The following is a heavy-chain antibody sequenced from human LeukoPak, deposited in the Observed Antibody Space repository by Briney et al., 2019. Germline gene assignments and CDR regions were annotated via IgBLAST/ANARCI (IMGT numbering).Heavy chain of an antibody. J-gene: IGHJ5*02. CDR1: GGSISGNY. V-gene: IGHV4-4*07. CDR2: IYSSVNT. D-gene: IGHD6-19*01. CDR3: ASRQGIAVAGPLNRFDP. Sequence: PSETLSLTCTVSGGSISGNYWSWIRQPAGKGLEWIGRIYSSVNTNYNPSLKSRVTMSVDTSKNQFSLKLSSVTAADTAVYYCASRQGIAVAGPLNRFDPWGQGTLVTVSS.